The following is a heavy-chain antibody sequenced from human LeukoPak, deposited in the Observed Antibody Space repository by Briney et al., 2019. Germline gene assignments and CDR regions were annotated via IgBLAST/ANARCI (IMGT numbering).Heavy chain of an antibody. CDR2: IYPANSDT. J-gene: IGHJ3*02. D-gene: IGHD1-1*01. Sequence: GESLKISCRGSGYSFPNYWIGWVRQMPGKGLERMGIIYPANSDTRYSPSFQGQVTISAAKSISTAYLQWSSLKASDTAMYCCASEGSQPDAAFDIWGQGTMVTVSS. CDR3: ASEGSQPDAAFDI. CDR1: GYSFPNYW. V-gene: IGHV5-51*01.